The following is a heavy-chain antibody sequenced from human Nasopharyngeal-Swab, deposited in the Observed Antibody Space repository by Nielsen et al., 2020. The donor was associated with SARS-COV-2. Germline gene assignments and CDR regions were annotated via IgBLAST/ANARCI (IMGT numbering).Heavy chain of an antibody. CDR1: GFIFSSYR. D-gene: IGHD4-17*01. Sequence: GGSLRLSCAASGFIFSSYRMNWVRQAPGKGLEWVSSTSTSGSYIYYADSVKGRFTISRDNAKNSLYLQMNSLRAEDTAVYYCARDLHGDYALDYWGQGTLVTVSS. V-gene: IGHV3-21*01. J-gene: IGHJ4*02. CDR3: ARDLHGDYALDY. CDR2: TSTSGSYI.